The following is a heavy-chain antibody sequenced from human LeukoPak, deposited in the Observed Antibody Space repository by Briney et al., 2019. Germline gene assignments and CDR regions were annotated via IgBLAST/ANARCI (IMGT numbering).Heavy chain of an antibody. Sequence: PSQTLSLTCAVSGGSISSGGYSWSWIRQPPGKGLEWIGYIYYSGSTYYNPSLKSRVTISVDRSKNQFSLKLSSVTAADTAVYYCARGRGYSGQGYFDYWGQGTLVTVSS. CDR2: IYYSGST. V-gene: IGHV4-30-2*01. CDR1: GGSISSGGYS. J-gene: IGHJ4*02. D-gene: IGHD5-12*01. CDR3: ARGRGYSGQGYFDY.